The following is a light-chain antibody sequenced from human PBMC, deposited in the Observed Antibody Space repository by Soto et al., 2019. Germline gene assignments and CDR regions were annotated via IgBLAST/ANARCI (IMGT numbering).Light chain of an antibody. V-gene: IGKV1-39*01. J-gene: IGKJ4*01. CDR3: QQIYVTPMT. Sequence: DVPMTQSPSSLSASIGDRVTITCRASPNVGKYLNWYQQKPGKAPNVLIHAASTLRSRLPLRFSGSGSGTEFNLTISSLKPEDYGTYYCQQIYVTPMTLGGGTRLEV. CDR2: AAS. CDR1: PNVGKY.